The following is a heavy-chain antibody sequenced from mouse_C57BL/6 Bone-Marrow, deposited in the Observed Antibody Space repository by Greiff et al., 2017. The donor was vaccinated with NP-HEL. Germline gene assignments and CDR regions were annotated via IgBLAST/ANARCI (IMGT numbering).Heavy chain of an antibody. J-gene: IGHJ4*01. CDR3: AAGDGYVYYAMDY. V-gene: IGHV1-69*01. Sequence: QVQLQQPGAELVMPGASVKLSCKASGYTFTSYWMHWVKQRPGQGLEWIGEIDPSDSYTNYNQKFKGKSTLTVDKSSSTAYMQLSSLTSEDSAVYYCAAGDGYVYYAMDYWGQGTSVTVSS. CDR2: IDPSDSYT. CDR1: GYTFTSYW. D-gene: IGHD2-2*01.